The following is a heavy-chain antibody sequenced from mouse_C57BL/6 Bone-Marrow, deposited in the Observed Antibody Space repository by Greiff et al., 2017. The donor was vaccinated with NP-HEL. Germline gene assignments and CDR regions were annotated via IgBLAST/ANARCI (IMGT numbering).Heavy chain of an antibody. CDR1: GYTFTDYY. J-gene: IGHJ4*01. D-gene: IGHD3-1*01. V-gene: IGHV1-75*01. Sequence: VQRVESGPELVKPGASVKISCKASGYTFTDYYINWVKQRPGQGLEWIGWIFPGSGSTYYNEKFKGKATLTVDKSSSTAYMLLSSLTSEDSAVYFCARWGLFTLSMDYWGQGTSVTVSS. CDR2: IFPGSGST. CDR3: ARWGLFTLSMDY.